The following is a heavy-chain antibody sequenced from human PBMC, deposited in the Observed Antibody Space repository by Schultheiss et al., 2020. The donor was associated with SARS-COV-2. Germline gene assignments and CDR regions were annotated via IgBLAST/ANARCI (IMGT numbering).Heavy chain of an antibody. Sequence: LRLSCTVSGGSISSGSYYWSWIRQPAGKGLEWIGRIYTSGSTNYNPSLKSRVTISVDTSKNQFSLKLSSVTAADTAVYYCARVTIFGVVGYWGQGTLVTVSS. J-gene: IGHJ4*02. V-gene: IGHV4-61*02. CDR3: ARVTIFGVVGY. D-gene: IGHD3-3*01. CDR1: GGSISSGSYY. CDR2: IYTSGST.